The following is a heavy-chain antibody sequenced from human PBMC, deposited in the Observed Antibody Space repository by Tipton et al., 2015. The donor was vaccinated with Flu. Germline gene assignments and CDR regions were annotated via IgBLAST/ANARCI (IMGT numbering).Heavy chain of an antibody. CDR1: GGSISTGNW. Sequence: TLSLTCGVSGGSISTGNWWSWVRQPPGKGLEWIGEIYHSGSINYNPSLKSRVTISGDKYKNQFSLNLSSVTAADTAVYYCARVPLVLDYYGSGSYFDYWGQGTLVTVFS. D-gene: IGHD3-10*01. J-gene: IGHJ4*02. CDR2: IYHSGSI. V-gene: IGHV4-4*02. CDR3: ARVPLVLDYYGSGSYFDY.